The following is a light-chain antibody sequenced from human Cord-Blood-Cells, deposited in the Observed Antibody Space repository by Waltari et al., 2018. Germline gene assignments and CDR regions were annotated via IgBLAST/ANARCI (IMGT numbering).Light chain of an antibody. V-gene: IGKV1-27*01. CDR3: QKYNSAPYT. CDR2: AAS. Sequence: EIQMTQSPSSLSASVGDRVTITCRASQGISHYLAWYQQKPGKVPKRLIYAASPLQAGVPSRFSGSGSGTDFTLTISSRQPEDVATYYCQKYNSAPYTFGQGTKLEIK. CDR1: QGISHY. J-gene: IGKJ2*01.